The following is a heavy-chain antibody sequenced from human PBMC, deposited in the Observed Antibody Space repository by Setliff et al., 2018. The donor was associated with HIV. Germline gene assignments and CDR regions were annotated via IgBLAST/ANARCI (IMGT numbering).Heavy chain of an antibody. J-gene: IGHJ5*02. CDR3: ILPCTSGWHNWLDP. CDR1: GFTFSGAE. V-gene: IGHV3-73*01. CDR2: IRSKADKYAT. D-gene: IGHD6-19*01. Sequence: GGSLRLSCAASGFTFSGAELHWVRQASGKGLEWVGHIRSKADKYATEYGASAKGRFIISRDDSKKTAYLQMSSLKTEDTAMYYCILPCTSGWHNWLDPWGQGTLVTVSS.